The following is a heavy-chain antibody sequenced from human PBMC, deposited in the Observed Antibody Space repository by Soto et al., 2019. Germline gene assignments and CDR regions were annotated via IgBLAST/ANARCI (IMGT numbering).Heavy chain of an antibody. J-gene: IGHJ5*02. CDR2: IYYSGST. CDR3: AGSDSSRWYGLRNRWFDP. D-gene: IGHD6-13*01. V-gene: IGHV4-59*01. Sequence: SETLSLTCTVSGGSISSYYWSWIRQPPGKGLEWIGYIYYSGSTNYNPSLKSRVTISVDTSKNQFSLKLSSVTAADTAVYYCAGSDSSRWYGLRNRWFDPRDQGTLVTVSS. CDR1: GGSISSYY.